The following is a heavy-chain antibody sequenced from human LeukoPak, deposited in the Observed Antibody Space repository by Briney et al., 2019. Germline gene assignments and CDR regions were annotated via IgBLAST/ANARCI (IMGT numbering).Heavy chain of an antibody. CDR3: GSGYDSFDY. V-gene: IGHV4-31*03. CDR1: GSSISSGGYY. CDR2: IYYSGST. J-gene: IGHJ4*02. D-gene: IGHD5-12*01. Sequence: SHTLSLTCTVSGSSISSGGYYWSRIRQHPGKHLEWTGYIYYSGSTYYNPSLKSRVTISVDTSKNQFSLKLSSVTAADTAVYYCGSGYDSFDYWGQGTLVTVSS.